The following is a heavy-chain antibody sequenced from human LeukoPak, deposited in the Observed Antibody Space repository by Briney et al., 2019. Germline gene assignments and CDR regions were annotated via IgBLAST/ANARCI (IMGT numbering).Heavy chain of an antibody. J-gene: IGHJ5*02. V-gene: IGHV4-31*03. CDR3: ARGLAARRGYNWFDP. D-gene: IGHD6-6*01. CDR1: GGSIRSSYYY. CDR2: IYYSGST. Sequence: SETLSLTCTVSGGSIRSSYYYWGWIRQHPGKGLEWIGYIYYSGSTYYNPSLKSRVTISVDTSKNQFSLKLSSVTAADTAVYYCARGLAARRGYNWFDPWGQGTLVTVSS.